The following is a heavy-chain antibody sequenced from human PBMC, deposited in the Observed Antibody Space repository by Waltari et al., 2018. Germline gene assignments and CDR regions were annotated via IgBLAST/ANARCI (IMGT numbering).Heavy chain of an antibody. Sequence: QVQLVQSGAEVQKPGASVKVSCKTSGYTFSNYDITWVRQATGRGLEWMGWMNPNSYNTGFGQGFRGRVTFTTDTSTTTAYMELTNLRSEDTGMYYCARDHYCSGGACYPGGSAFDIWGQGTMVTVSS. J-gene: IGHJ3*02. CDR1: GYTFSNYD. CDR2: MNPNSYNT. CDR3: ARDHYCSGGACYPGGSAFDI. D-gene: IGHD2-15*01. V-gene: IGHV1-8*03.